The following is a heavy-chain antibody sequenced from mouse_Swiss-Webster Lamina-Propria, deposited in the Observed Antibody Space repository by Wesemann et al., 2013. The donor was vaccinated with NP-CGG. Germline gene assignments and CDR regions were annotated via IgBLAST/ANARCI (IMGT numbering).Heavy chain of an antibody. V-gene: IGHV5-12-1*01. Sequence: GGGLVKPGGSLKLSCAASGFAFSSYDMSWVRQTPEKRLEWVAYISSGGGSTYYPDTVKGRFTISRDNAKNTLYLQMSSLRSEDTAMYYCARGLTGPYWYFDVWGAGDHGSPSPQ. J-gene: IGHJ1*01. CDR2: ISSGGGST. CDR1: GFAFSSYD. CDR3: ARGLTGPYWYFDV. D-gene: IGHD4-1*01.